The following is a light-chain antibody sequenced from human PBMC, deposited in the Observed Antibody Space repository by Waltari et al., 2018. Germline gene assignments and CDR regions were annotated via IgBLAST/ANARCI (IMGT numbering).Light chain of an antibody. Sequence: VVPQSPLSLPVTPGMAASISCSSIRSLQNSNGNNYLDWYLQKPGQSPQLLIYWGSNRASGVPERFSGSGSGTDFTLKISRVEAEDVGVYYCMQSLQALWTFGQGTKVEIK. CDR3: MQSLQALWT. J-gene: IGKJ1*01. V-gene: IGKV2-28*01. CDR1: RSLQNSNGNNY. CDR2: WGS.